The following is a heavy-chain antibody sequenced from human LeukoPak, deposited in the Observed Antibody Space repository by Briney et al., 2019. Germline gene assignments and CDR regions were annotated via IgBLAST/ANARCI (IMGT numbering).Heavy chain of an antibody. CDR1: GGSISSGSYY. D-gene: IGHD6-13*01. J-gene: IGHJ4*02. Sequence: PSQTLSLTCTVSGGSISSGSYYWSWIRQPAGKGLEWIGRIYTSGSTNYNPSLKSRVTISVDTSKNQFSLKLSSVTAADTAVYYCARVRMVEEAAALDYWGQGTLVTVSS. V-gene: IGHV4-61*02. CDR3: ARVRMVEEAAALDY. CDR2: IYTSGST.